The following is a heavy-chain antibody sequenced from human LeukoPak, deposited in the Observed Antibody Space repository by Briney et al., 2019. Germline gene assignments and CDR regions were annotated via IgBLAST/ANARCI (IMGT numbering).Heavy chain of an antibody. J-gene: IGHJ4*02. CDR1: GYTFTVYY. D-gene: IGHD3-9*01. V-gene: IGHV1-2*02. CDR3: ARDPNYDILTGPDY. Sequence: ASVAVSYKASGYTFTVYYMHWVRQAPGQGLEWMGWINPNSCGTNYAQKFQGRVTMTRDTSISTAYMELSRLRSDDTAVYYCARDPNYDILTGPDYWGQGTLVTVSS. CDR2: INPNSCGT.